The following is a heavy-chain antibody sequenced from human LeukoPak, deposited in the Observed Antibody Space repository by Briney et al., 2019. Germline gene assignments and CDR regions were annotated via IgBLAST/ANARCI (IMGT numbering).Heavy chain of an antibody. CDR2: IYYSGST. J-gene: IGHJ3*02. CDR1: GGSISSSSYY. CDR3: ARWVGAVAFDI. V-gene: IGHV4-39*01. Sequence: SETLSHTCTVSGGSISSSSYYWGWIRQPPGKGLEWIGSIYYSGSTYYNPSLKSRVTISVDTSKNQFSLKLSSVTAADTAVYYCARWVGAVAFDIWGQGTMVTVSS. D-gene: IGHD1-26*01.